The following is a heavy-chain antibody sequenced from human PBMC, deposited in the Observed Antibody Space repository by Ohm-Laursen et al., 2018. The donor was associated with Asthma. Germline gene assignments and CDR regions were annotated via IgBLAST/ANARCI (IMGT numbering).Heavy chain of an antibody. J-gene: IGHJ1*01. CDR1: GFKFSDYY. Sequence: SLRLSCSASGFKFSDYYMSWIRQAPGKGLEYVSHISSDSIHTEYADSVKGRFTISRDNAKNSLYLQMNSLRADDTAVYYCARIGPEWELPGREYSLIHWGQVTLVTVSS. D-gene: IGHD1-26*01. V-gene: IGHV3-11*06. CDR2: ISSDSIHT. CDR3: ARIGPEWELPGREYSLIH.